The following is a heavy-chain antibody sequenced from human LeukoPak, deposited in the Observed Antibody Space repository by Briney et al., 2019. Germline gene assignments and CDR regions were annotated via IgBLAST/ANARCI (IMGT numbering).Heavy chain of an antibody. CDR2: ISYDGSNK. V-gene: IGHV3-30*18. CDR3: AKDRFNYYDSSGNFDY. CDR1: GFIFSKAW. Sequence: GGSLRLSCAASGFIFSKAWMSWVRQAPGKGLEWVAVISYDGSNKYYADSVKGRFTISRDNSKNTLYLQMNSLRAEDTAVYYCAKDRFNYYDSSGNFDYWGQGTLVTVSS. J-gene: IGHJ4*02. D-gene: IGHD3-22*01.